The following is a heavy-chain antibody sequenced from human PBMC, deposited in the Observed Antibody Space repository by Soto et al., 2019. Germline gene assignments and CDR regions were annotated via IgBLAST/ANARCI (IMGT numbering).Heavy chain of an antibody. D-gene: IGHD4-17*01. CDR1: VFSIRTGGAG. CDR2: IYWNDDK. Sequence: HIPVKKTGPTLMQPTKTLTLTCTSPVFSIRTGGAGVRWIRQPPGKALEWLALIYWNDDKRYNPSLKNRLTITQDTAKIQAVLIMTNMFPVDTATYYCAHRGYGDFPRDNWFDPWGPGPLVTVSS. CDR3: AHRGYGDFPRDNWFDP. J-gene: IGHJ5*02. V-gene: IGHV2-5*01.